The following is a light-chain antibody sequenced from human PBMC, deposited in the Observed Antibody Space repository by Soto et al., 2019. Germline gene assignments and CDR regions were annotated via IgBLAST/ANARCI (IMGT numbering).Light chain of an antibody. CDR1: QSISNW. V-gene: IGKV1-5*01. J-gene: IGKJ5*01. Sequence: DIQMTQSPSTLPASVGDRVTITCRASQSISNWLAWYQQKPGKAPKFLIYDVSSLQSGVPPRFSGSGSGTEFTLTISSLQPEDFATYYCQQLNSYPITFGQGTRLEIK. CDR3: QQLNSYPIT. CDR2: DVS.